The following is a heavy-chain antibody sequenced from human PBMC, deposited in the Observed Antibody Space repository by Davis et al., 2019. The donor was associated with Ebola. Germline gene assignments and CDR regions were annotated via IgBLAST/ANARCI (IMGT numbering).Heavy chain of an antibody. V-gene: IGHV3-48*02. D-gene: IGHD1-26*01. CDR1: GFSASLYS. J-gene: IGHJ4*02. CDR3: AREGYTGYVRISGSYYADY. Sequence: PGGSLRLSCAFSGFSASLYSLNWVRQAPGKGLEWVSYISSTSRTIYYADSVKGRFTISRDNARNSVYLQLNSLIDEDTAVYFCAREGYTGYVRISGSYYADYWGQGTLVTVSS. CDR2: ISSTSRTI.